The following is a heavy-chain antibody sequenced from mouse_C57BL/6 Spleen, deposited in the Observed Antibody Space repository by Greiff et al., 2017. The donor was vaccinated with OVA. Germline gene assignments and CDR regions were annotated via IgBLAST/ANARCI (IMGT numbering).Heavy chain of an antibody. CDR1: GYTFTDYY. CDR2: INPNNGGT. D-gene: IGHD2-2*01. V-gene: IGHV1-26*01. Sequence: EVQLQQSGPELVKPGASVKISCKASGYTFTDYYMNWVKQSHGKSLEWIGDINPNNGGTSYNQKFKGKATLTVDKSSSTAYMELRSLTSEDSAVYYCAPYYGYFDYWGQGTTLTVSS. J-gene: IGHJ2*01. CDR3: APYYGYFDY.